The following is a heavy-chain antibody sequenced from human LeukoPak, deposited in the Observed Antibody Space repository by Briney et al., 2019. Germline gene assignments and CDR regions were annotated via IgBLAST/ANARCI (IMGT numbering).Heavy chain of an antibody. D-gene: IGHD3-16*02. CDR1: GYTLTELS. CDR3: AKSSLAAYDYVWGSYRYVLDY. V-gene: IGHV1-24*01. J-gene: IGHJ4*02. CDR2: FDPEDGET. Sequence: ASVKVSCKVSGYTLTELSMHWVRQAPGKGLEWMGGFDPEDGETIYAQKFQGRVTMTEDTSTDTAYMELSSLRSEDTAVYYCAKSSLAAYDYVWGSYRYVLDYWGQGTLVTVSS.